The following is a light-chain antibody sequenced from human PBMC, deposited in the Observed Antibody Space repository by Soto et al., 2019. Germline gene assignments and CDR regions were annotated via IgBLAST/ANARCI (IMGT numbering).Light chain of an antibody. Sequence: QSVLTQPPSASGTPGQRVTISCSGSNSNIGSHFVFWYQQLPGTIPKLLIYRDDQRASGVPDRFSGSKSGTSASLAISGLRSEDEADYYCASWDGSLNAVLFGGGTKLTV. CDR1: NSNIGSHF. CDR3: ASWDGSLNAVL. J-gene: IGLJ2*01. CDR2: RDD. V-gene: IGLV1-47*01.